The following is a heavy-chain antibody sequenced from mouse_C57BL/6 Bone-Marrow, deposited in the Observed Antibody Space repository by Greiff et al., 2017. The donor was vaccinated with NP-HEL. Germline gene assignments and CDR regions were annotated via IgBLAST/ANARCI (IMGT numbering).Heavy chain of an antibody. CDR3: PLNSNPYFDY. CDR2: IRLKSDNYAT. J-gene: IGHJ2*01. V-gene: IGHV6-3*01. D-gene: IGHD2-5*01. CDR1: GFTFSNYW. Sequence: EVKLMESGGGLVQPGGSMKLSCVASGFTFSNYWMNWVRQSPEKGLEWVAQIRLKSDNYATHYAESVKGRFTISRDDSKSSVYLQMNNLRAEDTGIYYCPLNSNPYFDYWGQGTTLTVSS.